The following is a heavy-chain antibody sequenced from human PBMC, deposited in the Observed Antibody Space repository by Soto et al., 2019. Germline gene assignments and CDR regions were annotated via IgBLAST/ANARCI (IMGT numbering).Heavy chain of an antibody. V-gene: IGHV5-51*01. J-gene: IGHJ4*02. D-gene: IGHD2-2*01. CDR3: ARHCRYATGWIPDF. Sequence: PGESLKISCKGFGFTFSIYRIGWVRQMPGKGLEWMGVINPRDSDSRYSPSFQGQVTVSADESITTAYLQWSSVKASDTAMYYCARHCRYATGWIPDFWGQGTLVTVSS. CDR1: GFTFSIYR. CDR2: INPRDSDS.